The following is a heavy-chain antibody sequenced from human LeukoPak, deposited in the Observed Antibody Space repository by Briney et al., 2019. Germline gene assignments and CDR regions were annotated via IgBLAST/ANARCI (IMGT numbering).Heavy chain of an antibody. J-gene: IGHJ4*02. Sequence: QPGGSLRLSCAASGFTFISYAMSWVRQAPGKGLEWVSSISGRAGSTYYADSVKGRFTISRDNSKNTLFLQMNSLRAEDTAVYYCAKDPGLLRVGYWGQGTLVTVSS. D-gene: IGHD3-22*01. CDR3: AKDPGLLRVGY. V-gene: IGHV3-23*01. CDR2: ISGRAGST. CDR1: GFTFISYA.